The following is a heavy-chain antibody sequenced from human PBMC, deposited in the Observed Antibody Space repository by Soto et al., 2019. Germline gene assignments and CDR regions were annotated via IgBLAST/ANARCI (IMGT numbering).Heavy chain of an antibody. Sequence: SETLSLTCAVYGGSFSGYYWSWIRQPPGKGLEWIGEINHSGSTNYNPSLKSRVTISVDTSKNQFSLKLSSVTAADTAVYYCMGARGGYRGQGTLLTVSS. V-gene: IGHV4-34*01. CDR3: MGARGGY. CDR1: GGSFSGYY. D-gene: IGHD3-10*01. CDR2: INHSGST. J-gene: IGHJ4*02.